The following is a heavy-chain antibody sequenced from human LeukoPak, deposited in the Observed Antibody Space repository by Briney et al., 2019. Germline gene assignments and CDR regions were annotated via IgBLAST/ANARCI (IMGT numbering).Heavy chain of an antibody. D-gene: IGHD3-10*01. J-gene: IGHJ6*03. CDR2: INHIGST. V-gene: IGHV4-34*01. CDR1: GGSFSGYY. CDR3: ARGNRGGSYYSYMDV. Sequence: PSETLSLTCAVYGGSFSGYYWSWIRQPPGKGLEWMGEINHIGSTNYNPSPKSRGTISVHKSKLQFSLKLSSVTAADTAVYYCARGNRGGSYYSYMDVWGKGTTVTVSS.